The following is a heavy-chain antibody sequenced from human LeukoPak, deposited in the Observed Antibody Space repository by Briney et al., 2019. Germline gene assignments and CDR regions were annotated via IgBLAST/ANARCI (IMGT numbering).Heavy chain of an antibody. D-gene: IGHD3-3*01. CDR1: GFTVSGNY. CDR2: IWSDGSNQ. V-gene: IGHV3-33*08. J-gene: IGHJ6*02. CDR3: ARDVETITLSGVVKSHYYYAMDV. Sequence: GGSLRLSCAVSGFTVSGNYMTWVRQAPGKGLEWVALIWSDGSNQYYGDSVKGRFIISRDNSKNTLSLQMSGLRAEDSAVYFCARDVETITLSGVVKSHYYYAMDVWGQGTTVTVSS.